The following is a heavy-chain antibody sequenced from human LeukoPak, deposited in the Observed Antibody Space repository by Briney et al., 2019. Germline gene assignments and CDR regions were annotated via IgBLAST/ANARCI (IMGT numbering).Heavy chain of an antibody. CDR3: ARDQGHYDYVWGSYRHDNYFDY. Sequence: GGSLRLSCAASGFTVSSNYMSWVRQAPGKGLEWVSAIYSGGSTYYADSVKGRFTISRDNSKNTLYLQMNSLRAEDTAVYYCARDQGHYDYVWGSYRHDNYFDYWGQGTLVTVSS. CDR1: GFTVSSNY. V-gene: IGHV3-66*01. D-gene: IGHD3-16*02. CDR2: IYSGGST. J-gene: IGHJ4*02.